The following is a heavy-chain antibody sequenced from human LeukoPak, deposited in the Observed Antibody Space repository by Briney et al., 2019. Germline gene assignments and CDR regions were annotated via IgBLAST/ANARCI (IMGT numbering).Heavy chain of an antibody. Sequence: ASVKVSCKASGYTFTSYGISWVRQAPGQGLEWMGWISAYNGNTNYAQELQGRVTMTTDTSTSTAYMELRSLRFDDTAVYYCARDVSTRWWVRRTLCDYWGQGTLVTVSS. J-gene: IGHJ4*02. CDR2: ISAYNGNT. CDR1: GYTFTSYG. V-gene: IGHV1-18*01. D-gene: IGHD2-8*02. CDR3: ARDVSTRWWVRRTLCDY.